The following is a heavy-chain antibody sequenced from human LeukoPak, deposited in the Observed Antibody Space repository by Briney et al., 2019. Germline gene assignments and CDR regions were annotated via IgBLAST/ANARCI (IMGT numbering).Heavy chain of an antibody. J-gene: IGHJ4*02. CDR1: GFPFDVQT. V-gene: IGHV3-7*01. D-gene: IGHD1-26*01. CDR2: MREDGTEI. Sequence: VGSLRLSCAASGFPFDVQTMSWVRQAPGKGLAWVASMREDGTEIHYADSVKGRFTISRDNRKNSVYLQMNRLRADDTAVYYCARGGAIRGRFENWGQGTPVTVSS. CDR3: ARGGAIRGRFEN.